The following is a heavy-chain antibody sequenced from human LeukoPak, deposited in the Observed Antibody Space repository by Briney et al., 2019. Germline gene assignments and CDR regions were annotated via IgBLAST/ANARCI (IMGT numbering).Heavy chain of an antibody. CDR2: IYHSGST. CDR1: GGSISSGGYY. V-gene: IGHV4-30-2*01. Sequence: PSQTLSLTCTVSGGSISSGGYYWSWIRQPPGKGLEWIGYIYHSGSTYYNPSLKSRVTISVDRSKNQFSLKLSSVTAADTAVYYCARDEHDSSGSPVGLDYWGQGTLVTISS. J-gene: IGHJ4*02. CDR3: ARDEHDSSGSPVGLDY. D-gene: IGHD3-22*01.